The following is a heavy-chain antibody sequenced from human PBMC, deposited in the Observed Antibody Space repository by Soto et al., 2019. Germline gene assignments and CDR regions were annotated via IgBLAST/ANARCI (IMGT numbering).Heavy chain of an antibody. D-gene: IGHD2-15*01. CDR2: VIPIFGTA. CDR3: ARPACSGGSCYPNFDY. J-gene: IGHJ4*02. Sequence: QVQLVQSGAEVKKPGSSVKVSRTASGGTFSSFAISSVRQAPGQVLEWMGGVIPIFGTANYAQKFQGRVTIAADESTSTAYMELRSLRSEDTAVYYCARPACSGGSCYPNFDYWGQGTLVTVSS. V-gene: IGHV1-69*01. CDR1: GGTFSSFA.